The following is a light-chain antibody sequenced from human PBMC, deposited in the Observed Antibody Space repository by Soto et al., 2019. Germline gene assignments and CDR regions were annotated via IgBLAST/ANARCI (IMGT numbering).Light chain of an antibody. V-gene: IGLV2-14*03. CDR2: DVS. CDR3: TSFTSTSTPRV. J-gene: IGLJ2*01. CDR1: SSVVGGYNY. Sequence: QSALTQPASVSGSPGQSITISCTGASSVVGGYNYVSWYQHHPGKAPKLMISDVSNRPSGVSNRFSGSKSGNTASLTISGLQADDEADYYCTSFTSTSTPRVFGGGTKLTVL.